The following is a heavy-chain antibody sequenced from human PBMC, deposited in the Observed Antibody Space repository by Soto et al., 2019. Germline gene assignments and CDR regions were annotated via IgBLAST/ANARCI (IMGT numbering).Heavy chain of an antibody. J-gene: IGHJ5*02. D-gene: IGHD1-1*01. Sequence: SETLSLTCTVSGASISGFYWSWIRKSAGKGLEWIGRIYATGTADYNPSLKSRVMMSVDTSKKQFSLKLRSVTAADTAVYYCVRDGTKTLRDWFDPWGQGISVTVS. V-gene: IGHV4-4*07. CDR1: GASISGFY. CDR2: IYATGTA. CDR3: VRDGTKTLRDWFDP.